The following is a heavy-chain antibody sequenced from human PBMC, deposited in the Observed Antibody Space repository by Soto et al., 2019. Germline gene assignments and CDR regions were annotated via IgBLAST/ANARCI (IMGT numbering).Heavy chain of an antibody. D-gene: IGHD6-19*01. CDR2: IIPIFGTA. CDR3: ATVLGDEWGIAVAGAYFDY. Sequence: QVQLVQSGAEVKKPGSSVKVSCKASGGTFSSYAISWVRQAPGQGLEWMGGIIPIFGTANYAQKFQGRVTITADKSTSTAYMERSSLRSEDTAVYYCATVLGDEWGIAVAGAYFDYWGQGTLVTVSS. CDR1: GGTFSSYA. V-gene: IGHV1-69*06. J-gene: IGHJ4*02.